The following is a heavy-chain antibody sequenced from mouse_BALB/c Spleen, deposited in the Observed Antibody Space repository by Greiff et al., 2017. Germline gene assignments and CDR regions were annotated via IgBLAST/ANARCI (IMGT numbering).Heavy chain of an antibody. CDR2: IDPANGNT. CDR3: ARDGYDYFDY. J-gene: IGHJ2*01. CDR1: GFNIKDTY. D-gene: IGHD2-2*01. V-gene: IGHV14-3*02. Sequence: VHVKQSGAELVKPGASVKLSCTASGFNIKDTYMHWVKQRPEQGLEWIGRIDPANGNTKYDPKFQGKATITADTSSNTAYLQLSSLTSEDTAVYYCARDGYDYFDYWGQGTTLTVSS.